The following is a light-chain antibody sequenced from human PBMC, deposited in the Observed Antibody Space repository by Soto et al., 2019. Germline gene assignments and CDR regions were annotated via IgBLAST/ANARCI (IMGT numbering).Light chain of an antibody. CDR1: QSVSSSY. CDR3: HQCDSSPWT. J-gene: IGKJ1*01. V-gene: IGKV3-20*01. CDR2: GAS. Sequence: EIVLTQSPGTLSFSPGERATVSCRASQSVSSSYLAWYQQKPGQAPRLLIYGASSRATGIPDRFSGSGSGTDFTLTISRLEPEDFAVFYCHQCDSSPWTFGQGTKVDIK.